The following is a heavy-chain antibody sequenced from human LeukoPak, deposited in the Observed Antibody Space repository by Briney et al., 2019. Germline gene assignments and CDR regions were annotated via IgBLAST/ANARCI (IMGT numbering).Heavy chain of an antibody. CDR3: STDECTNGVCYLGS. D-gene: IGHD2-8*01. V-gene: IGHV1-2*02. CDR2: INPNSGGA. CDR1: GYSFTAQY. Sequence: ASVKVSCKASGYSFTAQYMHWVRQAPGQGLEWMGWINPNSGGANYAQKFQGRVTMTRDTSISTAYMEVNRLRSDDTAAYHCSTDECTNGVCYLGSWGQGTLVTVSS. J-gene: IGHJ5*02.